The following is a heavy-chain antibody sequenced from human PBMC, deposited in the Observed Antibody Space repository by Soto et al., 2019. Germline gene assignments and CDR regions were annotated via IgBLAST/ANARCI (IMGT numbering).Heavy chain of an antibody. CDR3: ARELTAPPDHYYGMDV. J-gene: IGHJ6*02. V-gene: IGHV3-30-3*01. CDR1: GFTFSRYA. Sequence: QVQLVESGGGVVQPGRSLRLSCAASGFTFSRYAMHWVRQAPGKGLEWVAVISSDGSNKYYADSVKGRFTISRDNSKNTLWLQMNSLGGEDTAVYYCARELTAPPDHYYGMDVWGQGTTVTVSS. D-gene: IGHD5-18*01. CDR2: ISSDGSNK.